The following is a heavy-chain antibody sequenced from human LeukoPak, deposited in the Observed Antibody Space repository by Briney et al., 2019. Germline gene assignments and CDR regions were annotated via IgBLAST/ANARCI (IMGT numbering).Heavy chain of an antibody. D-gene: IGHD3-22*01. CDR2: IYYSGVT. V-gene: IGHV4-39*07. CDR3: VRDKGLYASSGYYFDY. CDR1: GGSISSSSYY. J-gene: IGHJ4*02. Sequence: SETLSLTCTVSGGSISSSSYYWGWIRQPPGKGLEWIGSIYYSGVTDYNSSLKSRVTISVDTSKNQFSLKLSSVTVADTAVYYCVRDKGLYASSGYYFDYWGQGILVTVSS.